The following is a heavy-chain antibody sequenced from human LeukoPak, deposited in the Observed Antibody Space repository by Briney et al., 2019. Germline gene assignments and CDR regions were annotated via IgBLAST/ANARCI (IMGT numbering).Heavy chain of an antibody. CDR2: IYYSGST. CDR1: GGSHSSGGYY. V-gene: IGHV4-31*03. J-gene: IGHJ4*02. Sequence: SETLSLTCTVSGGSHSSGGYYWRWIRQHPGKGLEWIGYIYYSGSTYYNPSLKSRVTISVDTSKNQFSLKLSSVTAADTAVYYCARFDQIAARVDYWGQGTLVTVSS. CDR3: ARFDQIAARVDY. D-gene: IGHD6-6*01.